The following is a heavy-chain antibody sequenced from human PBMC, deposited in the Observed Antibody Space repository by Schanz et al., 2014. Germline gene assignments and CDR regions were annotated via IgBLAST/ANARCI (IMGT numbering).Heavy chain of an antibody. CDR1: GYTLSAYS. V-gene: IGHV1-18*01. Sequence: QVQLVQSGTQVKKPGASVKVSCKASGYTLSAYSLHWVRQAPGQGLEWMGWISAYTNNTNYAQKVQGRVTMTTDTSTGTAYMELRSLRSDDTAVYYCARDRRRYCSTASCLHDNWFDPWGQGTLVTVSS. CDR2: ISAYTNNT. CDR3: ARDRRRYCSTASCLHDNWFDP. J-gene: IGHJ5*02. D-gene: IGHD2-2*01.